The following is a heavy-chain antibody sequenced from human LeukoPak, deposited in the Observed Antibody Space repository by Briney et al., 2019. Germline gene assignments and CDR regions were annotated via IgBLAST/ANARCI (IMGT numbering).Heavy chain of an antibody. V-gene: IGHV5-51*01. CDR3: ARPHSRAAAGLDY. D-gene: IGHD6-13*01. J-gene: IGHJ4*02. CDR1: GYSFTSYW. Sequence: GECLKISCKGSGYSFTSYWIGWVRQMPGKGLEWMGIIYPGDSDTRYSPSFQGQVTISADKSISTAYLQWSSLKASDTAMYYCARPHSRAAAGLDYWGQGTLVTVSS. CDR2: IYPGDSDT.